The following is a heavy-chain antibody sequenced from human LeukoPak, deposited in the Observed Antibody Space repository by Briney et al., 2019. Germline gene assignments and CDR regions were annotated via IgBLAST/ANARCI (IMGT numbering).Heavy chain of an antibody. Sequence: AASVKVSCKASGGTFSSYAISWVRQAPGQGLEWMGGIIPIFGTANYAQKFQGRVTMTRDTSTSTVYMELSSLRFEDTAVYYCARGGYYYDSGSYFPLDWFDPWGQGTLVTVSS. J-gene: IGHJ5*02. CDR1: GGTFSSYA. V-gene: IGHV1-69*05. CDR2: IIPIFGTA. CDR3: ARGGYYYDSGSYFPLDWFDP. D-gene: IGHD3-10*01.